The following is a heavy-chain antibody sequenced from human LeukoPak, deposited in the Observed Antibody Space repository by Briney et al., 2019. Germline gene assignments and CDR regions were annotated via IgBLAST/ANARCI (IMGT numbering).Heavy chain of an antibody. CDR2: IKQDGSEK. Sequence: PGGSLRLSCAASGFTFSSYWMSWVRQAPGKGLEWVANIKQDGSEKYYVDSVKGRFTISRDNAKNSLYLQVDSLGAEDTAVYYCARDIGYGDYWGQGTPVTVSS. D-gene: IGHD5-12*01. J-gene: IGHJ4*02. CDR3: ARDIGYGDY. CDR1: GFTFSSYW. V-gene: IGHV3-7*01.